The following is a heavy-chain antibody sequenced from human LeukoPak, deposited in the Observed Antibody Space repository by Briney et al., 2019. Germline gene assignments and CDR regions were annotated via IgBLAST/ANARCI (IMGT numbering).Heavy chain of an antibody. CDR2: IYYSGST. J-gene: IGHJ4*02. Sequence: SGTLSLTCTVSGGSISSYYWSWIRQPPGKGLEWIGYIYYSGSTNYNPSLKSRVTISVDTSKNQFSLKLSSVTAADTAVYYCAGSGSYYISDYWGQGTLVTVSS. CDR3: AGSGSYYISDY. CDR1: GGSISSYY. V-gene: IGHV4-59*01. D-gene: IGHD1-26*01.